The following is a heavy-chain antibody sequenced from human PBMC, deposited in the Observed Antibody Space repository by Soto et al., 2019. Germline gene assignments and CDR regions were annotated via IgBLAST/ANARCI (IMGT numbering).Heavy chain of an antibody. J-gene: IGHJ5*02. CDR3: ARLLFGAANWFDP. D-gene: IGHD3-10*01. Sequence: SETLSLTCTVSGGSISSYYWSLIRQPPGKGLEWIGYIYYSGSTNYNPSLKSRVTISVDTSKNQFSLKLSSVTAADTAVYYCARLLFGAANWFDPWGQGTLVTVSS. CDR2: IYYSGST. CDR1: GGSISSYY. V-gene: IGHV4-59*01.